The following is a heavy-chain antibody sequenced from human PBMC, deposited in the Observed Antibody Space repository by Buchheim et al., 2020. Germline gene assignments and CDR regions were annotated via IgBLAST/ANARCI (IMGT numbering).Heavy chain of an antibody. Sequence: QVQLVESGGGVVQPGRSLRLSCAASGFTFRNYGMHWVRQAPGKGLEWVAVIWSDGSKKYYADSVKGRFTISRDTSKNTLYLQMNSPRAEDTAVFYCARQGATQVGYGMDVWGQGTT. D-gene: IGHD1-26*01. CDR2: IWSDGSKK. V-gene: IGHV3-33*01. CDR3: ARQGATQVGYGMDV. CDR1: GFTFRNYG. J-gene: IGHJ6*02.